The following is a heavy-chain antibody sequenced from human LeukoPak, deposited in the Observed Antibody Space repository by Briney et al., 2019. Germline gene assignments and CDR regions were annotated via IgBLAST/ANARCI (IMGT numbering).Heavy chain of an antibody. CDR2: IHYTGAT. J-gene: IGHJ4*02. CDR1: GGSITGYY. CDR3: ARGNILTGYCFDF. Sequence: PSETLSLTCAVYGGSITGYYWSWIRQTPGRGLEWVGEIHYTGATSYNPSLKSRATISTNTSKNQFSLRLSSVAAADTAVYYCARGNILTGYCFDFWGQGALVTVSS. V-gene: IGHV4-34*01. D-gene: IGHD3-9*01.